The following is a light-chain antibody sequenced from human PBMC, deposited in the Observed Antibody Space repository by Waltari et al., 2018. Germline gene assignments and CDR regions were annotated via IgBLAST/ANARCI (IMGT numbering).Light chain of an antibody. CDR3: QQSDSIPPQFT. Sequence: DIQMAQSPSSLSESVGDRVTITCRASQSIDSYLNWYQQKPGKAPKLLIYAASTLQSGVPSRVSGSCSGTDFTLTISSLQPEDFAAYYCQQSDSIPPQFTFGPGTKVDIK. CDR2: AAS. J-gene: IGKJ3*01. CDR1: QSIDSY. V-gene: IGKV1-39*01.